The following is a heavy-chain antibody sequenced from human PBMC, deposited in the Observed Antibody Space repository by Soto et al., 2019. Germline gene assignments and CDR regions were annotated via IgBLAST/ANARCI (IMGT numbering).Heavy chain of an antibody. D-gene: IGHD6-19*01. CDR1: GFTFSSYA. V-gene: IGHV3-30-3*01. CDR2: ISYDGSNK. J-gene: IGHJ4*02. CDR3: ARDCCPRTWMPSSGATN. Sequence: GGSLRLSCAASGFTFSSYAMHWVRQAPGKGLEWVAVISYDGSNKYYADSVKGRFTISRDNSKNTLYLQMNSLRAEDTAVYYCARDCCPRTWMPSSGATNWGQGTLVTVSS.